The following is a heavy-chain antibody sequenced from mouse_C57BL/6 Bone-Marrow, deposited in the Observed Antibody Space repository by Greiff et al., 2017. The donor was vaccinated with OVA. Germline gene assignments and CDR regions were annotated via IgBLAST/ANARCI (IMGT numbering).Heavy chain of an antibody. CDR3: ARELLGRDY. Sequence: EVKLMESGAELVRPGSSVKMSCKTSGYTFTSYGINWVKQRPGQGLEWIGYIYIGNGYTEYNAKFKGKATLTSDTSSSTAYMQLSSLTSEDSAIYFCARELLGRDYWGQGTTLTVSS. D-gene: IGHD4-1*01. J-gene: IGHJ2*01. V-gene: IGHV1-58*01. CDR2: IYIGNGYT. CDR1: GYTFTSYG.